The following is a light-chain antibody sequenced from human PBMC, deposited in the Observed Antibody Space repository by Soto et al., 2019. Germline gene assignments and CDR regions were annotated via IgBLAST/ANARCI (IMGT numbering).Light chain of an antibody. J-gene: IGKJ1*01. V-gene: IGKV1-39*01. Sequence: DIQMTQSPSSLSASVGDRVTITCRASQSISTYLNWYQQKPGKAPKLLIYAASSLQSGVPSRFSGSGSVTDFTLTINSLQPEDLATYFCQQTYNTPQTFGQGTKVDIK. CDR2: AAS. CDR3: QQTYNTPQT. CDR1: QSISTY.